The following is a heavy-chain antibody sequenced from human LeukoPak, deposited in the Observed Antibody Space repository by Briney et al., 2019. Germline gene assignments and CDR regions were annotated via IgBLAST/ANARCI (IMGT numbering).Heavy chain of an antibody. CDR3: ATNQYYYDSSGYLPDY. J-gene: IGHJ4*02. Sequence: GGSLRLSCTASGFTFSSYAMSWVRQAPGKGLEWVAVIWYDGSNKYYADSVKGRFTISRDNSKNTLYLQMNSLRAEDTAVYYCATNQYYYDSSGYLPDYWGQGTLVTVSS. V-gene: IGHV3-33*08. D-gene: IGHD3-22*01. CDR2: IWYDGSNK. CDR1: GFTFSSYA.